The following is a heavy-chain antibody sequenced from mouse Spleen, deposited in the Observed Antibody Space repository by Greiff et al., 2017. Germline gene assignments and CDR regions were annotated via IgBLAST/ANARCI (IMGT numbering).Heavy chain of an antibody. J-gene: IGHJ4*01. D-gene: IGHD1-1*01. CDR2: IWSGGST. CDR3: ARNHYGSPGAMDY. Sequence: QVQLQQSGPGLVQPSQSLSITCTASGFSFTSYGVHWVRQSPGKGLEWLGVIWSGGSTDYNAAFISRLSISKDNSKSQVFFRMNSLQADDTAIYYCARNHYGSPGAMDYWGQGTSVTVSS. CDR1: GFSFTSYG. V-gene: IGHV2-2*01.